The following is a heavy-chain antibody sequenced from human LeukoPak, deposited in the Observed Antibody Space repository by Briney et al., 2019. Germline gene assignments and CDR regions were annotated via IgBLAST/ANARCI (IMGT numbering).Heavy chain of an antibody. CDR1: GFTFSKYW. J-gene: IGHJ4*02. CDR3: ATTQWLGPPPDS. Sequence: GGSLRLSCAASGFTFSKYWMLWVRQAPGKGLESVSRINTDGTVTTYADSVKGRFTVSRDNADNTMFLQMNSVRDEDTAVYYCATTQWLGPPPDSWGQGTPVTVSS. D-gene: IGHD6-19*01. CDR2: INTDGTVT. V-gene: IGHV3-74*01.